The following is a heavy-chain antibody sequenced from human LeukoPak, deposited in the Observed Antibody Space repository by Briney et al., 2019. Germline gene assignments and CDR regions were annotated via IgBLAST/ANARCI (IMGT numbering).Heavy chain of an antibody. D-gene: IGHD5-12*01. Sequence: GGSLRLSCTASGFTISSYNMNWVRQAPGEGLEWVSSFSGYSGASTYYADSVRGRFTISRDNAKNSLYLQINSLRAEDTAIYYCARGTYSGFDSSFDYWGQGTLVTVSS. CDR3: ARGTYSGFDSSFDY. J-gene: IGHJ4*02. CDR1: GFTISSYN. V-gene: IGHV3-21*01. CDR2: FSGYSGAST.